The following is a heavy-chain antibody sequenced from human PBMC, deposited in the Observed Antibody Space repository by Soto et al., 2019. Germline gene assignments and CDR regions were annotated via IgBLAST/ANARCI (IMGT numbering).Heavy chain of an antibody. CDR1: GCSISSSSYY. J-gene: IGHJ4*02. D-gene: IGHD2-15*01. CDR2: IYYSGST. Sequence: QLQLQESGPGLVKPSETLSLTCTVSGCSISSSSYYWGWIRQPPGMGLEWIGSIYYSGSTYYNPSLKGRVTRSVDTSKTQFSLKLSSVTAADTAVYYCAGHGYCSGGSCYVLDYWGQGTLVTVSS. CDR3: AGHGYCSGGSCYVLDY. V-gene: IGHV4-39*01.